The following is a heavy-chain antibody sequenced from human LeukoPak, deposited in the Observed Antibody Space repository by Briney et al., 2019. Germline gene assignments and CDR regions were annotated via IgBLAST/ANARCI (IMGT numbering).Heavy chain of an antibody. CDR1: GGTFSSYA. D-gene: IGHD5-18*01. V-gene: IGHV1-69*01. Sequence: GSSVKVSCKASGGTFSSYAISWVRQAPGQGLEWMGGIIPIFGTANYAQKFQGRVTITADESTSTAYMELSSLRSGDTAVCYCARANHRYSYGRPSYYYMDVWGKGTTVTVSS. CDR3: ARANHRYSYGRPSYYYMDV. CDR2: IIPIFGTA. J-gene: IGHJ6*03.